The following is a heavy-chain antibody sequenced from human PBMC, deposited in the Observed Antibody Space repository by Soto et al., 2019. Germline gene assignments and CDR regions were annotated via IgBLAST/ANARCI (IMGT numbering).Heavy chain of an antibody. V-gene: IGHV5-10-1*01. CDR3: ARHKENYGDYVYYYYYGMDV. Sequence: PGESLKISCKGSGYSFTSYWISWVRQMPGKGLEWMGRIDPSDSYTNYSPSFQGHVTISADKSISTAYLQWSSLKASDTAMYYCARHKENYGDYVYYYYYGMDVWGQGTTVTVSS. CDR2: IDPSDSYT. J-gene: IGHJ6*02. CDR1: GYSFTSYW. D-gene: IGHD4-17*01.